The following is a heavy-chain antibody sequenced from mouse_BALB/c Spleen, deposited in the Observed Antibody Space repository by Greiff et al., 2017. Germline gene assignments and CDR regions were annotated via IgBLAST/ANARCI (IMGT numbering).Heavy chain of an antibody. J-gene: IGHJ4*01. CDR3: ARGDGGSGLYAMDY. D-gene: IGHD1-1*02. Sequence: VKLVESGPGLVAPSQSLSITCTVSGFSLTSYGVHWVRQPPGKGLEWLGVIWAGGSTNYNSALMSRLSISKDNSKSQVFLKMNSLQTDDTAMYYCARGDGGSGLYAMDYWGQGTSVTVSS. CDR1: GFSLTSYG. CDR2: IWAGGST. V-gene: IGHV2-9*02.